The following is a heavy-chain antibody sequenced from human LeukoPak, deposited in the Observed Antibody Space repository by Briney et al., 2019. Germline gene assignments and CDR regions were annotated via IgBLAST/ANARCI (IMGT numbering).Heavy chain of an antibody. V-gene: IGHV4-4*07. Sequence: PSETLSLTCTVSGGSISSYYWSWIRQPAGKGLEWIGRIYTSGSTNYNPSLKSRITMSVDTSKNQFSLKLSSVTAADTAVYYCARDVRPPYCSSIRCYFYYYMDVWGKGTSVTISS. J-gene: IGHJ6*03. CDR2: IYTSGST. CDR1: GGSISSYY. CDR3: ARDVRPPYCSSIRCYFYYYMDV. D-gene: IGHD2-2*01.